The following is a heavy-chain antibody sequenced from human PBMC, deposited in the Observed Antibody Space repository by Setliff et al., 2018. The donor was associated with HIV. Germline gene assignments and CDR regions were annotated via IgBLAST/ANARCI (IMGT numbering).Heavy chain of an antibody. D-gene: IGHD6-19*01. J-gene: IGHJ4*02. Sequence: PSETLSLTCTVSGGSVSSSTTYYWGWIRQPPGKGLEWIGSMYYTGSSYYNPSLKSRVTISIDTSNNQISLRLSSVTAADTAMYYCARDPNTGWYYLDFWGPGALVTVSS. CDR2: MYYTGSS. V-gene: IGHV4-39*02. CDR1: GGSVSSSTTYY. CDR3: ARDPNTGWYYLDF.